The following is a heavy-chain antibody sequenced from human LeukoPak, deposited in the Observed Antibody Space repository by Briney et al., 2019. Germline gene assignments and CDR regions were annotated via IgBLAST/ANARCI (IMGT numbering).Heavy chain of an antibody. CDR2: IYTSGST. CDR1: GGSISSGSYY. Sequence: SETLSLTCTVSGGSISSGSYYWSWIRQPAGKGLEWIGRIYTSGSTNYNPSLKSRVIISVDTSKNQFSLKLSSVTAADTAVYYCARGPSTIFGVVNAFDIWGQGTMVTVSS. J-gene: IGHJ3*02. D-gene: IGHD3-3*01. V-gene: IGHV4-61*02. CDR3: ARGPSTIFGVVNAFDI.